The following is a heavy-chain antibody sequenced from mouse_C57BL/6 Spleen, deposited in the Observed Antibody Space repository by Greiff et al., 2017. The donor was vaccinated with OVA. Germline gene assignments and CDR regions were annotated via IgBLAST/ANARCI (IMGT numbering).Heavy chain of an antibody. Sequence: EVKVVESGGGLVQPGASLRLSCAASGFTFTDYYMSWVRQPPGKAPEWLALIRNKANGYTTEYTASVKGRFTISRDNSQNLLYLQMNTLRAEYSATYYCVKGTGDYYAMDYWGQGTSVTVSS. V-gene: IGHV7-4*01. CDR2: IRNKANGYTT. CDR1: GFTFTDYY. J-gene: IGHJ4*01. D-gene: IGHD4-1*01. CDR3: VKGTGDYYAMDY.